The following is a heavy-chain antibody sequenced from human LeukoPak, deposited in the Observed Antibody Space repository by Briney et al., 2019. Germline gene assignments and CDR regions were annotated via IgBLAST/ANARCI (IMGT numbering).Heavy chain of an antibody. CDR1: GGSISSYY. CDR2: IYYSGST. CDR3: ARRGMVRGVISAFDI. D-gene: IGHD3-10*01. V-gene: IGHV4-59*08. J-gene: IGHJ3*02. Sequence: SETLSLTCTVSGGSISSYYWSWIRQPPGKGLEWIGYIYYSGSTNYNPSLKSRVTISVDTSKNQFFLKLSSVTAADTAVYYCARRGMVRGVISAFDIWGQGTMVTVSS.